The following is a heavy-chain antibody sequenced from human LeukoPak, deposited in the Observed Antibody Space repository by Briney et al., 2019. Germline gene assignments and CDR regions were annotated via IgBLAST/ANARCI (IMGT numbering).Heavy chain of an antibody. V-gene: IGHV3-48*04. D-gene: IGHD3-16*01. CDR2: ISSSGSTI. CDR3: ARDAFCWGYYFDY. J-gene: IGHJ4*02. Sequence: TGGSLRLSCAASRFTFTDYTMNWVRQAPGKGLEWVSYISSSGSTIYYADSVKGRFTISRDNAKNSLYLQMNSLRAEDTAVYYCARDAFCWGYYFDYWGQGTLVTVSS. CDR1: RFTFTDYT.